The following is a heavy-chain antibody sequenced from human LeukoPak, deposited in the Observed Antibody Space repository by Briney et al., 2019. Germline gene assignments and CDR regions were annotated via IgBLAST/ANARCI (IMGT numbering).Heavy chain of an antibody. CDR2: IYYSGST. CDR1: GGSISNYY. CDR3: ARGAYGDPTSFDY. Sequence: SETLSLTCTVSGGSISNYYWSWIRQPPGKGLEWIGYIYYSGSTNYNPSLKSRVTISVDTSKNQFSLKLSSVTAADTAVYYCARGAYGDPTSFDYWGQGTLVTASS. D-gene: IGHD4-17*01. J-gene: IGHJ4*02. V-gene: IGHV4-59*01.